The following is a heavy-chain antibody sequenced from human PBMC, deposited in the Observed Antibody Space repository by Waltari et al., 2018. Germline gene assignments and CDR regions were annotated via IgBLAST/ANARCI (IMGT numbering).Heavy chain of an antibody. J-gene: IGHJ4*02. Sequence: EVQLVESGGGLVQPGGSLRLSCEASGFTFSSYWMHWVRQVPGKGLVWGGSSNGDGRGTTDAASVKGRFTISRDNAKNTLFLQMNSLRDEDTAVYYCARYVVVTAGDYWGQGTLVAVSS. CDR1: GFTFSSYW. D-gene: IGHD2-21*02. V-gene: IGHV3-74*03. CDR2: SNGDGRGT. CDR3: ARYVVVTAGDY.